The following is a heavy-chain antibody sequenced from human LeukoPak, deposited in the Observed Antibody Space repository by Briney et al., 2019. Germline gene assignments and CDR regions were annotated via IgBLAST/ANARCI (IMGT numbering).Heavy chain of an antibody. J-gene: IGHJ4*02. V-gene: IGHV4-38-2*02. CDR1: GYSISSGYY. Sequence: PSETLSLTCTVSGYSISSGYYWGWIRQPPGKGLEWIGSIYHSGSTYYNPSLKSRVTISVDTSKNQFPLKLSSVTATDTAVYYCARETPYGSGSYPFDYWGQGILVTVSS. CDR2: IYHSGST. CDR3: ARETPYGSGSYPFDY. D-gene: IGHD3-10*01.